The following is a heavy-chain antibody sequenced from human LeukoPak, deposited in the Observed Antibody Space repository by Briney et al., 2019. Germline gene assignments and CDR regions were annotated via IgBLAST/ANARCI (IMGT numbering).Heavy chain of an antibody. CDR1: GGSFSGYY. V-gene: IGHV4-34*01. J-gene: IGHJ6*02. D-gene: IGHD3-10*01. Sequence: PSETLSLTCAAYGGSFSGYYWSWIRQPPGKGLEWIGEINHSGSTNYNPSLKSRVTISVDTSKNQFSLKLSSVTAADTAVYYCARGRITMVRGVIKVYGMDVWGQGTTVTVSS. CDR3: ARGRITMVRGVIKVYGMDV. CDR2: INHSGST.